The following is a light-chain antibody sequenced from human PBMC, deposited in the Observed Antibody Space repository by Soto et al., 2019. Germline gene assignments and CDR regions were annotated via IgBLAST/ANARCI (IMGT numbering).Light chain of an antibody. CDR2: WAS. V-gene: IGKV4-1*01. J-gene: IGKJ1*01. Sequence: DIVMTQSPDSLAVSLGERATINCKSSQSVVYSSNNKNYLAWYQQKAGQPPKLLIYWASTRESGVPDRFSGSGSGTDFTLTISSLQAEDVAVYYCQQHYNTPWTFGQGTKVYIK. CDR1: QSVVYSSNNKNY. CDR3: QQHYNTPWT.